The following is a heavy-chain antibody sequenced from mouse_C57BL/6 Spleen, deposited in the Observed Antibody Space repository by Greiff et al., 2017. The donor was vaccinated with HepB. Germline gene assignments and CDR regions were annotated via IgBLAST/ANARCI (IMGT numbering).Heavy chain of an antibody. J-gene: IGHJ1*03. D-gene: IGHD1-1*01. Sequence: EVQLQESGPELVKPGASVKMSCKASGYTFTDYNMHWVKQSHGKSLEWIGYINPNNGGTSYNQKFKGKATLTVNKSSSTAYMELRNLTSEDSAVYYCARRGYYGSLDVWGTGTTVTVSS. V-gene: IGHV1-22*01. CDR3: ARRGYYGSLDV. CDR1: GYTFTDYN. CDR2: INPNNGGT.